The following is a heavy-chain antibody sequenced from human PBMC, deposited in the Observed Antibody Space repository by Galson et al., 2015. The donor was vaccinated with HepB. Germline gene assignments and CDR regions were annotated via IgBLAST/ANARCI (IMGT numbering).Heavy chain of an antibody. Sequence: SLRLSCAASGFAFNKYGMNWVRQAPGKGLEWVSGISGSGDGRHYADSVKGRFTISRDNSKNTLYLQMNSLRVEDTAVYYCAKVMSYYVSGSYPDSWGQGTLVVVSS. J-gene: IGHJ4*02. D-gene: IGHD3-10*01. CDR3: AKVMSYYVSGSYPDS. V-gene: IGHV3-23*01. CDR2: ISGSGDGR. CDR1: GFAFNKYG.